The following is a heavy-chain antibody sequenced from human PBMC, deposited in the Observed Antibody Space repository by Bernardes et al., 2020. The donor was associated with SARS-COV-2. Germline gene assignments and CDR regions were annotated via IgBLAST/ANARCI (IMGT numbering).Heavy chain of an antibody. CDR1: GYTFTGYY. V-gene: IGHV1-2*02. Sequence: ASVKVSCQTSGYTFTGYYIHWVRQAPGQGLEWMGWIFPNNGGTKYAQKFQGRVTMTRDTSLRTAYMELSGLTSDDTAVYYCARGGLLGATPSWDYFDLWGQGTLVTVSS. J-gene: IGHJ4*02. CDR3: ARGGLLGATPSWDYFDL. CDR2: IFPNNGGT. D-gene: IGHD1-26*01.